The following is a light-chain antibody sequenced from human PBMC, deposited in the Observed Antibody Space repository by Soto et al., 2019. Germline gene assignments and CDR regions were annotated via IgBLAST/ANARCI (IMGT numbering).Light chain of an antibody. CDR1: QSVSSSY. J-gene: IGKJ1*01. CDR3: QQYGSSFWT. CDR2: GAS. V-gene: IGKV3-20*01. Sequence: EIVLTQSPGTLSLSPGERATLSCRASQSVSSSYLAWYQQTPGQAPRLLIYGASSRATGIPDRFSGSGSGTDFTLTISRLEPEDFAVYYCQQYGSSFWTFGQGTKVEIK.